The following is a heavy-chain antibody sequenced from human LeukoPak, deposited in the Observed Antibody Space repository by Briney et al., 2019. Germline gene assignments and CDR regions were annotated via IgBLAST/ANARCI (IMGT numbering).Heavy chain of an antibody. CDR3: ARDGEFDCSSTSCYKGDFDYYYYYMDV. D-gene: IGHD2-2*02. V-gene: IGHV1-18*01. J-gene: IGHJ6*03. CDR2: ISAYNGNT. Sequence: ASVKVSCKASGYTFTSYGISWVRQAPGQGLEWMGWISAYNGNTNYAQKLQGRVTMTTDTSTSTAYMELRSLRSDDTAVYYCARDGEFDCSSTSCYKGDFDYYYYYMDVWGKGTTVTVSS. CDR1: GYTFTSYG.